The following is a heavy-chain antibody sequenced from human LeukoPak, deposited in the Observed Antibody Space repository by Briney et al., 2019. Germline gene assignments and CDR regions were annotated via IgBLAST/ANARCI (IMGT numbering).Heavy chain of an antibody. D-gene: IGHD3-22*01. CDR2: SYYSGST. CDR3: ARHGYYDSSGYYGFDY. CDR1: GGSISSYY. Sequence: SETLSLTCTVSGGSISSYYWSWIRQPPGRRLECIGYSYYSGSTNYNPSLKSRVTISVDTSKNQFSLKLSSVTAADTAVYYCARHGYYDSSGYYGFDYWGQGTLVTVSS. J-gene: IGHJ4*02. V-gene: IGHV4-59*08.